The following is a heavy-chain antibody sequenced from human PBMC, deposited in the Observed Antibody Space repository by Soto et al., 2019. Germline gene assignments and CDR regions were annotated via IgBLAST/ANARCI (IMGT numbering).Heavy chain of an antibody. J-gene: IGHJ4*02. CDR1: GFTFSSYS. V-gene: IGHV3-21*01. CDR3: ARDLPGIAAAGTEFDY. Sequence: GGSLRLSCAASGFTFSSYSMNWVRQAPGKGLEWVSSISSSSSYIYYADSVKGRFTISRDNAKNSLYLQMNSLRAEDTAVYYCARDLPGIAAAGTEFDYWGQGTLVTVSS. D-gene: IGHD6-13*01. CDR2: ISSSSSYI.